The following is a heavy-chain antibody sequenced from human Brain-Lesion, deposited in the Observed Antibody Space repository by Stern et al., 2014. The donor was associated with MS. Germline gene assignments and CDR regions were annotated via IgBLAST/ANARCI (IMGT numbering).Heavy chain of an antibody. CDR2: VYFSGST. Sequence: QLQLQESGPGLVKPSQTLSLTCTVSGGSLRDSSYYWGWIRQSPGKGLEWIGSVYFSGSTHYNPSHKRRVTISVDTSKNQFPRKGNSMTAADTAMYYCATRTTMATRSYWYFDLWGRGTLVTVSS. V-gene: IGHV4-39*01. D-gene: IGHD4-23*01. CDR1: GGSLRDSSYY. CDR3: ATRTTMATRSYWYFDL. J-gene: IGHJ2*01.